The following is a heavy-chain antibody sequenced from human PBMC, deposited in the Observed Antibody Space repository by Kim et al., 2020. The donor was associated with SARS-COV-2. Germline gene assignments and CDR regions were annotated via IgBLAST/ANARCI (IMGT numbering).Heavy chain of an antibody. J-gene: IGHJ5*02. CDR3: TKDRFHWNYGVHTS. CDR2: ISWNSDNI. V-gene: IGHV3-9*01. Sequence: GGSLRLSCVGSGFTFDDYAMHWVRQAPGKGLEWVSVISWNSDNIGYADSVKGRFTISRDNGQNSLYLQMNSLKPEDTAFYYCTKDRFHWNYGVHTSWGQG. D-gene: IGHD1-7*01. CDR1: GFTFDDYA.